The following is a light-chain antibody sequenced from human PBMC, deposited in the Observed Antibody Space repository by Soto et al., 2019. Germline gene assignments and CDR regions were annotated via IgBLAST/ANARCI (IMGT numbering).Light chain of an antibody. CDR3: QQYSSQRT. J-gene: IGKJ1*01. CDR2: KAS. CDR1: QSISSW. V-gene: IGKV1-5*03. Sequence: DIQMTHSPSTLSASVGDRVTITCRASQSISSWLAWYQQKPGKAPKLLIYKASTLESGVPSRFSGSGSGTEFTLTISSLQPDDFATYYCQQYSSQRTFGQGTKVDIK.